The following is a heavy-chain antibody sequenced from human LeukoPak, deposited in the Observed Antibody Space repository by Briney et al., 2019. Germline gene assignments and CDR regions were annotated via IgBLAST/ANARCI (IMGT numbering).Heavy chain of an antibody. CDR2: ISSSGGST. Sequence: GGSLRLSCAASGFTFSTYAMSWVRQAPGKGLEWVSGISSSGGSTQYADSVKGRFTISRDNSKNTVYLQMNSLRAEDTAVYYCAKWDPYCSSTSCPYRGAFDIWGQGTMVTVSS. J-gene: IGHJ3*02. CDR3: AKWDPYCSSTSCPYRGAFDI. CDR1: GFTFSTYA. D-gene: IGHD2-2*01. V-gene: IGHV3-23*01.